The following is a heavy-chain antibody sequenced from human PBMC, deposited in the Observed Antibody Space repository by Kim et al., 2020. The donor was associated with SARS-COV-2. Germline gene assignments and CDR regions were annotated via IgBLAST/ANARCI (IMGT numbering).Heavy chain of an antibody. J-gene: IGHJ4*02. CDR2: IIPIFGTA. CDR3: ARDRFMGSSWYYFDY. Sequence: SVKVSCKASGGTFSSYAISWVRQAPGQGLEWMGGIIPIFGTANYAQKFQGRVTITADESTSTAYMELSSLRSEDTAVYYCARDRFMGSSWYYFDYWGQGTLVTVSS. V-gene: IGHV1-69*13. D-gene: IGHD6-13*01. CDR1: GGTFSSYA.